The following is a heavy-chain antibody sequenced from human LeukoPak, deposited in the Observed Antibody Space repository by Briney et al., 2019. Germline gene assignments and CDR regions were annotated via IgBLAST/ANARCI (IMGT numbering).Heavy chain of an antibody. CDR1: GYTFTSYY. V-gene: IGHV1-46*01. Sequence: ASVKVSCKASGYTFTSYYMHWVRQAPGQGLEWMGIINPSGGSTSYAQKFQGRVTMTGDTSTSTVYMELSSLRSEDTAVYYCARDGPVDTAPPLYGMDVWGQGTTVTVSS. D-gene: IGHD5-18*01. CDR3: ARDGPVDTAPPLYGMDV. J-gene: IGHJ6*02. CDR2: INPSGGST.